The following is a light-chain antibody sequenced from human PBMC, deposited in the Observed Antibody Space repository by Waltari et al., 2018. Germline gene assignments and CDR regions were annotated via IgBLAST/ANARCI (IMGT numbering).Light chain of an antibody. Sequence: DIVMTQSPDSLAVSLDERATIHCKSSQSVLYSSNNKNYLAWFKQKPGQPPKVLLYWASTRESGVPDRFSGSGSGTDFTLSISTLQAEDVAVYYCQQYYSTPPTFGQGTKVEIK. CDR2: WAS. CDR1: QSVLYSSNNKNY. V-gene: IGKV4-1*01. CDR3: QQYYSTPPT. J-gene: IGKJ1*01.